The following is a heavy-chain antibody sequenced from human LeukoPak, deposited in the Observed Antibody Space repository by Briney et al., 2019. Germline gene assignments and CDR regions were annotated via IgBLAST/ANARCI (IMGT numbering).Heavy chain of an antibody. V-gene: IGHV4-34*01. CDR3: ARARIFGVVISRRYNWFDP. D-gene: IGHD3-3*01. Sequence: PSETLSLTCAVYGGSFSGYYWSWIRQPPGKGLEWIGEINHSGSTNYNPSLKSRVTISVDTSKNQFSLKLSSVTAADTAVYYCARARIFGVVISRRYNWFDPWGQGTLVTVSS. J-gene: IGHJ5*02. CDR1: GGSFSGYY. CDR2: INHSGST.